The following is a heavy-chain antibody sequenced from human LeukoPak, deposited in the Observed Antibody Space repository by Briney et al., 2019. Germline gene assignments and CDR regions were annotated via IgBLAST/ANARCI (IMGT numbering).Heavy chain of an antibody. CDR2: INPNSGGT. CDR1: GYTFTGYY. CDR3: ARTVWGYGSGSYFLDY. Sequence: ASVKVSCKASGYTFTGYYMHWVRQAPGQGLEWMGWINPNSGGTNYAQKFQGRVTMTRDTSISTAYMELSRLRSDDTAVYYCARTVWGYGSGSYFLDYWGQGTLVTVSS. V-gene: IGHV1-2*02. D-gene: IGHD3-10*01. J-gene: IGHJ4*02.